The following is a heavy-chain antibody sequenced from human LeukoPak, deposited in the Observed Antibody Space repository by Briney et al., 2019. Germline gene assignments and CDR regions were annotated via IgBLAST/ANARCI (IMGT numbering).Heavy chain of an antibody. Sequence: GRSLRLSCEGSGFTFSNYWMGWVRQAPGKGLQWVANIKTDGSEKYYVDSVKGRFTISRDSAKNSLYLQMNSLRAEDTAVYYCATYSSLNRREFQFWGQGTLLTVSS. V-gene: IGHV3-7*01. J-gene: IGHJ1*01. D-gene: IGHD3-22*01. CDR1: GFTFSNYW. CDR2: IKTDGSEK. CDR3: ATYSSLNRREFQF.